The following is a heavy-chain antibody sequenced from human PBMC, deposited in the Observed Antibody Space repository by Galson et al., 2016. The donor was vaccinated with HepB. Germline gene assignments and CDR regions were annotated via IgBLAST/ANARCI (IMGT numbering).Heavy chain of an antibody. J-gene: IGHJ4*02. V-gene: IGHV3-30*18. CDR2: IAYDGRAN. CDR3: AKETTQYISGWGFDY. D-gene: IGHD6-19*01. Sequence: SLRLSCAASGFTFDDYTMHWVRQAPGKGLQWVAVIAYDGRANYYADSVKGRFTISRDNSKNMMYLQMDSLRTEDTAVYYCAKETTQYISGWGFDYWGQGTLVTVSS. CDR1: GFTFDDYT.